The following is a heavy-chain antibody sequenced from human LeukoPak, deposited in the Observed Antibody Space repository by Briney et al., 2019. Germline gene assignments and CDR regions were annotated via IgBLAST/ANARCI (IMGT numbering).Heavy chain of an antibody. J-gene: IGHJ5*02. CDR3: ARSGCYYDSSGSSS. CDR2: ISGVGST. Sequence: PGGSLRLSCAASGFTVSNNYMSWVRQAPGKGLEWVSSISGVGSTSYADSVKGRFTISRDNSRTTLYLQMDSLRPEDTAVYYCARSGCYYDSSGSSSWGQGTLVTVSS. CDR1: GFTVSNNY. D-gene: IGHD3-22*01. V-gene: IGHV3-66*01.